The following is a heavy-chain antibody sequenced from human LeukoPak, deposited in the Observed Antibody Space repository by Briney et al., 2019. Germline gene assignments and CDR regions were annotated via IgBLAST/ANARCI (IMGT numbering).Heavy chain of an antibody. D-gene: IGHD1-26*01. CDR2: MKQDGSET. J-gene: IGHJ6*03. Sequence: GGSLRLSCAASGFTFSSYWMSWVRQAPGRGLEWVANMKQDGSETYYVDSVKGRFTISRDNAKNSLYLQINSLRAEDTAVYYCARAYSERYGLGYYYMDVWGKGTTVTVSS. V-gene: IGHV3-7*01. CDR1: GFTFSSYW. CDR3: ARAYSERYGLGYYYMDV.